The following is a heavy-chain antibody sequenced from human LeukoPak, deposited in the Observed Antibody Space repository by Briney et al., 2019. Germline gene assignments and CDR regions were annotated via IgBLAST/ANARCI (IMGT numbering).Heavy chain of an antibody. Sequence: PGRSLRLSCEASGLTFSSYAMSWVRQAPGKGLEWVSAISGSGGSTYYADSVKGRFTISRDNSKNTLYLQMNSLRAKDTAVYYCAKDSGKDYYDSSGYYAFDIWGQGTMVTVSS. CDR1: GLTFSSYA. V-gene: IGHV3-23*01. J-gene: IGHJ3*02. CDR3: AKDSGKDYYDSSGYYAFDI. CDR2: ISGSGGST. D-gene: IGHD3-22*01.